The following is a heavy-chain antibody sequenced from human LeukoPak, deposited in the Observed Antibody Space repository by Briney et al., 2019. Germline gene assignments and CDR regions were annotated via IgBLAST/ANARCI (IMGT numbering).Heavy chain of an antibody. CDR2: MYSGEST. J-gene: IGHJ2*01. D-gene: IGHD2-8*01. CDR3: ARAKWGSYWYFDL. CDR1: GFSVNTNY. Sequence: GGSLRLSCVASGFSVNTNYLRWVRQAPGKGLEWVSIMYSGESTYYANSVRGRFTISRHDSKNTLYLQMNTLRPEDTALYYCARAKWGSYWYFDLWGRGTLVTVSS. V-gene: IGHV3-53*04.